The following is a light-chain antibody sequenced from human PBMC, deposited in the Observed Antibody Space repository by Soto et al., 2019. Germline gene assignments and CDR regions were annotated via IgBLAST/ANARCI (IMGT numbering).Light chain of an antibody. CDR2: EVS. Sequence: QSALTQPASVSGSPGQSITISCTGTSSDVGSNNLVSWYQQHPGKAPNLMIYEVSKRPSGVSNRFSGSKSGNTASLTISGLLAEDEADYYCCSYAGSSPCGLVVFGGGTKLTVL. CDR1: SSDVGSNNL. J-gene: IGLJ2*01. V-gene: IGLV2-23*02. CDR3: CSYAGSSPCGLVV.